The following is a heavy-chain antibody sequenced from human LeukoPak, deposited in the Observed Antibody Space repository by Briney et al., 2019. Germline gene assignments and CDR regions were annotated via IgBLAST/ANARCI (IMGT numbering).Heavy chain of an antibody. V-gene: IGHV4-59*12. CDR2: IYHSGST. D-gene: IGHD3-10*01. CDR3: ARELYYYGSGSST. Sequence: SETLSLTCTVSGGSISTYYWSWIRQPPGKGLEWIGYIYHSGSTNYNPSLKSRVTISVDTSKNQFSLKLSSVTAADTAVYYCARELYYYGSGSSTWGQGTLVTVSS. J-gene: IGHJ5*02. CDR1: GGSISTYY.